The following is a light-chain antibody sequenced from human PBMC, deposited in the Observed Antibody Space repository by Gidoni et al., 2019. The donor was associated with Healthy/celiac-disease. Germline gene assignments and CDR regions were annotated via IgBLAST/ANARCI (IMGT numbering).Light chain of an antibody. CDR3: QQYYSFPRT. CDR2: DAS. CDR1: QDISNY. Sequence: DIHLPQSPSSLSASVGDRVTITCQASQDISNYLNWYQQKPGKAPKLLIYDASNLETGVPSRFSGSGSGTDFTFTISSLQPEDFATYYCQQYYSFPRTFXGXTKVEIK. J-gene: IGKJ4*02. V-gene: IGKV1-33*01.